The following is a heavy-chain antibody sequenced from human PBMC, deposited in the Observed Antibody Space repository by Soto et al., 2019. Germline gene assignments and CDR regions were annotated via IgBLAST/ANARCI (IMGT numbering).Heavy chain of an antibody. V-gene: IGHV4-59*01. CDR3: ARGGYDSSGYQYYFDY. CDR1: VGSISSSY. CDR2: IYYSGST. J-gene: IGHJ4*02. D-gene: IGHD3-22*01. Sequence: PSEALSLPWTVSVGSISSSYWSWIRQPPVKVLEGLVYIYYSGSTNYNPSLKSGVTISVDTSKTHFSLKLSSVTAADTAVYYCARGGYDSSGYQYYFDYWGQGTTVTVSS.